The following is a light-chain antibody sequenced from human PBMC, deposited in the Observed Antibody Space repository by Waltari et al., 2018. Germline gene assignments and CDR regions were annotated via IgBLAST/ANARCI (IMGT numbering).Light chain of an antibody. Sequence: DIVLTQSPLSLPVTAGEPASISCRSSQSLLQSRGYNYLDWYLQKPGQSPQLLIDLGSTRASGVPDRFSGSGSGTDFTLKISRVEAEDVGIYYCMQALQDITFGQGTRLEIK. CDR3: MQALQDIT. V-gene: IGKV2-28*01. CDR1: QSLLQSRGYNY. J-gene: IGKJ5*01. CDR2: LGS.